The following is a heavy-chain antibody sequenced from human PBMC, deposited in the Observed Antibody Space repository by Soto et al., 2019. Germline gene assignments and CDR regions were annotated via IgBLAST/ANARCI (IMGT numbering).Heavy chain of an antibody. J-gene: IGHJ6*01. CDR3: AIITIFGVDNGMDV. V-gene: IGHV4-34*01. CDR2: INHSGNT. CDR1: GGSFSGYY. D-gene: IGHD3-3*01. Sequence: QVQLQQWGAGLLKPSETLSLPCAVYGGSFSGYYWSWIRQPPGKGLEWIGEINHSGNTNYSPSLKSRVTISVDTSKNQFSLNLSSVTAADTAVYYCAIITIFGVDNGMDVWGQGTMVTVSS.